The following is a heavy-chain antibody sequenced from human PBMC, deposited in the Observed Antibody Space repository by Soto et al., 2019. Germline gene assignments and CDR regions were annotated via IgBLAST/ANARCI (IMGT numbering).Heavy chain of an antibody. D-gene: IGHD2-2*01. CDR3: ARRVNQLPAAMWGNWFDP. Sequence: SETLSLTCTVSGGSISSSSYYWGFSRHPPWTGLDCIGSIYDSWSTCYNPSLNSRVTISVDTSKNQFSLKLSSVTAADTAAYYCARRVNQLPAAMWGNWFDPWGQGTMVNVSS. J-gene: IGHJ5*02. V-gene: IGHV4-39*01. CDR2: IYDSWST. CDR1: GGSISSSSYY.